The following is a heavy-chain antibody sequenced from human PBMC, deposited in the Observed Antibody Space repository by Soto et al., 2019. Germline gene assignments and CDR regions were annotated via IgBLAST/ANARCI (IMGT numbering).Heavy chain of an antibody. CDR3: ARSIRYYGSSGEIYFDY. D-gene: IGHD3-22*01. Sequence: SETLSLTCTVSGGSVSSGSYYWSWIRQPPGKGLEWIGYIYYSGSTNYNPSLKSRVTISVDTSKNQFSLKLSSVTAADTAVYYCARSIRYYGSSGEIYFDYWGQGTLVTVSS. V-gene: IGHV4-61*01. J-gene: IGHJ4*02. CDR1: GGSVSSGSYY. CDR2: IYYSGST.